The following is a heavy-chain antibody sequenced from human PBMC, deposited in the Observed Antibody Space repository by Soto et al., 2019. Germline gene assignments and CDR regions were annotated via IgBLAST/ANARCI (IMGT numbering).Heavy chain of an antibody. Sequence: GGSLRLSCAASGFTYSRYWMHWVRQAPGKGLVWVARINGDGTITTYVDSVKGRFTISRDNARNTLSLQMDSLRAEDTAVYYCVRDKYYDFWSGYYTAYQYYGMDVWGQATTVTVSS. V-gene: IGHV3-74*01. CDR2: INGDGTIT. D-gene: IGHD3-3*01. CDR3: VRDKYYDFWSGYYTAYQYYGMDV. CDR1: GFTYSRYW. J-gene: IGHJ6*02.